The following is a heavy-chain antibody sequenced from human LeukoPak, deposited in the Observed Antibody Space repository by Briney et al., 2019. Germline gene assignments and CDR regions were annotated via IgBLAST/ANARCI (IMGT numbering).Heavy chain of an antibody. J-gene: IGHJ1*01. CDR2: ISGSGGST. V-gene: IGHV3-23*01. CDR3: AKDPQIYSNYPEYFQH. Sequence: PGRSLRLSCAASGFTFSSYAMSWVRQAPGKGLEWVSAISGSGGSTYYADSVKGRFTISRDNSKNTLYLQMNSLRAEDTAVYYCAKDPQIYSNYPEYFQHWGQGTLVTVSS. D-gene: IGHD4-11*01. CDR1: GFTFSSYA.